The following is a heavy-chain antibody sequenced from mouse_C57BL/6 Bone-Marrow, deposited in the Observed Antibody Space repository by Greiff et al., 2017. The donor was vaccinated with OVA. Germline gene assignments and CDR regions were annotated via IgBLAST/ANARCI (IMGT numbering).Heavy chain of an antibody. CDR3: ARENDGYYLAWFAY. V-gene: IGHV1-52*01. D-gene: IGHD2-3*01. Sequence: QVHVKQPGAELVRPGSSVKLSCKASGYTFTSYWMHWVKQRPIQGLEWIGNIDPSDSETHYNQKFKDKATLTVDKSSSTAYMQLSSLTSEDSAVYYCARENDGYYLAWFAYWGQGTLVTVSA. CDR1: GYTFTSYW. J-gene: IGHJ3*01. CDR2: IDPSDSET.